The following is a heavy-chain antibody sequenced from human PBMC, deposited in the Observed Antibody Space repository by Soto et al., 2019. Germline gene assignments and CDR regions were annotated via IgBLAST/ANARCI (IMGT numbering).Heavy chain of an antibody. CDR3: AKDGYYYYMDV. Sequence: QVQLVESGGGVVQPGRSLRLSCAASGFTFSSYGMHWVRQAPGKGLEWVAVISYDGSNKYYADSVKGRFTISRDNSKNTLYLQMNSLRAEDTAVYYCAKDGYYYYMDVWGKGTTVTVSS. J-gene: IGHJ6*03. CDR2: ISYDGSNK. V-gene: IGHV3-30*18. CDR1: GFTFSSYG.